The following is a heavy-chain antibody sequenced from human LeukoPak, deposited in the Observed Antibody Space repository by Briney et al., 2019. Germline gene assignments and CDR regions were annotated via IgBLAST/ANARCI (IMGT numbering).Heavy chain of an antibody. D-gene: IGHD5-18*01. CDR3: AKVRSGYGTLGAFYI. V-gene: IGHV3-74*01. J-gene: IGHJ3*02. CDR2: INSDGSST. CDR1: GFTFNSHA. Sequence: GGSLRLSCATSGFTFNSHAMHWVRQAPGKGLVWVSRINSDGSSTNYADSVKGRFTISRDNAKKSLYLQMNSLRAEDTALYYCAKVRSGYGTLGAFYIRGQGTMVAASS.